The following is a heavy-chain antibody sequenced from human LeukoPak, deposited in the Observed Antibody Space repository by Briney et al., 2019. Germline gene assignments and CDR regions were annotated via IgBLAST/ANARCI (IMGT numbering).Heavy chain of an antibody. Sequence: GGSLRLSCAASGFTFSSYAISWVRQAPGKGLEWFSAIIGIGCSTYYADSVKGRFTISRDNSKHTLYLKMNSLRDEDTAVYSCAKDHPYCSSTSCHITLFDYWGQGTLVTVSS. CDR2: IIGIGCST. CDR1: GFTFSSYA. J-gene: IGHJ4*02. CDR3: AKDHPYCSSTSCHITLFDY. V-gene: IGHV3-23*01. D-gene: IGHD2-2*02.